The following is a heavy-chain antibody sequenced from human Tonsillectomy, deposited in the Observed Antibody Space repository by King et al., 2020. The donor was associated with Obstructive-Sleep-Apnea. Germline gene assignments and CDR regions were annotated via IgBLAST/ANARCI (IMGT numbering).Heavy chain of an antibody. CDR3: ARDFATVVTRFFDY. CDR2: IIPILGIA. D-gene: IGHD4-23*01. V-gene: IGHV1-69*04. J-gene: IGHJ4*02. CDR1: GGTFSSYA. Sequence: QLVQSGAEVKKPGSSVKVSCKASGGTFSSYAISWVRQAPGQGLEWMGRIIPILGIANYAQKFQGRVTITADKSTSTDYMELSSLRSEDTAVYYCARDFATVVTRFFDYWGQGTLVTVSS.